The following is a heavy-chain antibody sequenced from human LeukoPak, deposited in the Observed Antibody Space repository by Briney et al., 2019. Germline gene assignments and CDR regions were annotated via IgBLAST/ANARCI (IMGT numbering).Heavy chain of an antibody. Sequence: PGGSLGLSCAASGFTFRNAWMSWVRQAPGKGLEWVGLIKTNTDGGTTNYAAPVKGRFSISRDDSKNTLYLQMNSLKTEDTAVYYCATGTGGPPTDYWGQGTLVTVSS. V-gene: IGHV3-15*01. J-gene: IGHJ4*02. D-gene: IGHD4-23*01. CDR2: IKTNTDGGTT. CDR3: ATGTGGPPTDY. CDR1: GFTFRNAW.